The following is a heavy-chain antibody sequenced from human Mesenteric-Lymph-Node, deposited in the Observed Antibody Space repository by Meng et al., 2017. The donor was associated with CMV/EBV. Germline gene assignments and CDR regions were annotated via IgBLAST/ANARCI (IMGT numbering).Heavy chain of an antibody. CDR2: ISSRCSTI. CDR3: AKSNAYSSGWSFDY. J-gene: IGHJ4*02. Sequence: GESLKISCAASGFTFSDYYMSWIRQAPGKGLEWVSYISSRCSTIYYADSVKGRFTISRDNSKNTLYLQMNSLRAEDTAVYYCAKSNAYSSGWSFDYWGQGTLVTVSS. D-gene: IGHD6-19*01. V-gene: IGHV3-11*04. CDR1: GFTFSDYY.